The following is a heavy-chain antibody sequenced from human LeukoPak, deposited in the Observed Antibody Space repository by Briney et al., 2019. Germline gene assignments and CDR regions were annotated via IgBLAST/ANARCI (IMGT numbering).Heavy chain of an antibody. CDR1: GGSISSYY. V-gene: IGHV4-59*01. J-gene: IGHJ5*02. CDR2: IYYSGST. D-gene: IGHD6-6*01. Sequence: SETLSLTCTVSGGSISSYYWSWIRQPQGKGLEWIGYIYYSGSTNYNPSLKSRVTMSVDTSKNQFSLKLSSVTAADTAVYYCARGGVAASWFDPWGQGTLVTVSS. CDR3: ARGGVAASWFDP.